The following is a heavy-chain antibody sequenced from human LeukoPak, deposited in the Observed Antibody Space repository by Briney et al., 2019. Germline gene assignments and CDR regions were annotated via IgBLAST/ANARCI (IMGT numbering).Heavy chain of an antibody. J-gene: IGHJ5*02. V-gene: IGHV4-34*01. CDR2: INHSGST. CDR1: GGSFSGYY. Sequence: SETLSLTCAVYGGSFSGYYWSWIRQPPGKGLEWIGEINHSGSTYYNPSLKSRVTISVDTSKNQFSLKLSSVTAADTAVYYCARDHVNWFDPWGQGTLVTVSS. CDR3: ARDHVNWFDP.